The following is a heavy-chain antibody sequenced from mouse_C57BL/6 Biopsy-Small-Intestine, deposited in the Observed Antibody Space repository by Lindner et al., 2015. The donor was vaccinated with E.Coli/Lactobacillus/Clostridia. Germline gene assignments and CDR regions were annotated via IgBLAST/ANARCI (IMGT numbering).Heavy chain of an antibody. Sequence: EVQLQESGPELVKPGASVKISCKASGYSLTDYNMNWVKQSNGKSLEWIGVINPNYGTTNYNQKFKGKATLTIAQSSSTAYMQLNSLTSEDSAAYYCASGRYDYGWFAYWGQGTLVTVSA. V-gene: IGHV1-39*01. CDR1: GYSLTDYN. J-gene: IGHJ3*01. CDR2: INPNYGTT. CDR3: ASGRYDYGWFAY. D-gene: IGHD2-4*01.